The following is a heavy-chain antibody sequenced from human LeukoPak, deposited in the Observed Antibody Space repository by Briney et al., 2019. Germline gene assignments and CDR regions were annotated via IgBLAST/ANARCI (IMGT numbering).Heavy chain of an antibody. J-gene: IGHJ4*02. CDR3: ASGSPGYSYGYGHLFDY. V-gene: IGHV1-69*05. D-gene: IGHD5-18*01. CDR1: GGTFSSYA. CDR2: IIPIFGTA. Sequence: SVKVSCKASGGTFSSYAISWVCQAPGQGLEWMGGIIPIFGTANYAQKFQGRVTITTDESTSTAYMELSSLRSEDTAVYYCASGSPGYSYGYGHLFDYWGQGTLVTVSS.